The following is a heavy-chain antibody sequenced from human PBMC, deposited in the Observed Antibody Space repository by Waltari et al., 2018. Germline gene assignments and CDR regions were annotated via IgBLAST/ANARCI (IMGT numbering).Heavy chain of an antibody. J-gene: IGHJ4*02. CDR2: LNPHRGVE. D-gene: IGHD3-10*01. Sequence: QVQLVQSGAEVKKPGASVKISCKPSGYTLTAYYIYWLRQAPGQQFDCMGWLNPHRGVESYSPNFQRRITMTWETSSSTASMDVTGLTTDDTAVYYCARDRAGAHLDYWGQGSLVTVSS. CDR3: ARDRAGAHLDY. CDR1: GYTLTAYY. V-gene: IGHV1-2*02.